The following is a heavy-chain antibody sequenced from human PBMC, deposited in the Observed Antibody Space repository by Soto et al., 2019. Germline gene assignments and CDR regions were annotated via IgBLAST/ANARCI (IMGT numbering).Heavy chain of an antibody. J-gene: IGHJ4*02. V-gene: IGHV3-64D*08. Sequence: GGSLRLSCAASGFTFRDYDMSWIRQAPGKGLEYVSAISSNGTVTYYADSVKGRFTISRDNSKNTLYLQMSSLRAEDTAVYYCVKDQLLERRYDYWGQGTLVTVSS. CDR1: GFTFRDYD. CDR2: ISSNGTVT. CDR3: VKDQLLERRYDY. D-gene: IGHD1-1*01.